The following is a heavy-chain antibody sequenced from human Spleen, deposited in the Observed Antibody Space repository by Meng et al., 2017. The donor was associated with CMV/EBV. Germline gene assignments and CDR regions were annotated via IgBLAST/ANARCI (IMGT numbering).Heavy chain of an antibody. CDR3: ARESLQLGMNY. CDR2: INHSGST. D-gene: IGHD6-6*01. J-gene: IGHJ4*02. V-gene: IGHV4-34*01. CDR1: GGSFGGYY. Sequence: LTCAVYGGSFGGYYWSWIRQPPGKGLELIGEINHSGSTNYNPSLKSRVTISVDTSKNQFSLKLSSVTAADTAVYYCARESLQLGMNYWGQGTLVTVSS.